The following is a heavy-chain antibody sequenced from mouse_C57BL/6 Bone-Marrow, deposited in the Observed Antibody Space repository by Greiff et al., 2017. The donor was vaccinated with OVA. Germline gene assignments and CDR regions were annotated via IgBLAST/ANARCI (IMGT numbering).Heavy chain of an antibody. V-gene: IGHV1-69*01. CDR1: GYTFTSYW. J-gene: IGHJ2*01. CDR2: IDPSDSYT. Sequence: VQLQQPGAELVMPGASVKLSCKASGYTFTSYWMHWVKQRPGQGLEWIGEIDPSDSYTNYNQKFKGKSTLTVDKSSSTAYMQLSSLTSEDSAVYYCARPHPKQDAYYFDYWGQGTTLTVSS. CDR3: ARPHPKQDAYYFDY. D-gene: IGHD1-3*01.